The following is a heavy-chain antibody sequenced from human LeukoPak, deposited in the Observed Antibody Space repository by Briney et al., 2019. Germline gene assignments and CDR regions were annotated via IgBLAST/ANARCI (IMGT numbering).Heavy chain of an antibody. V-gene: IGHV4-39*01. J-gene: IGHJ3*02. Sequence: SETLSLTCTVSGGSISSSSDYCGWIRQPPGKGLEWIGSIYYSGSTYYNPSLKSRVTISVDTSKNQFSLKLSSVTAADTAVYYCARRFYYDSSGYRDAFDIWGQGTMVTVSS. CDR1: GGSISSSSDY. CDR3: ARRFYYDSSGYRDAFDI. CDR2: IYYSGST. D-gene: IGHD3-22*01.